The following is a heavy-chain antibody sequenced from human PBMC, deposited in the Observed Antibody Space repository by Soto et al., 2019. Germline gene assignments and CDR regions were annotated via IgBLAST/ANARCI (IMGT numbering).Heavy chain of an antibody. CDR3: ARQAGSSWYNWFDP. J-gene: IGHJ5*02. CDR1: GFTFSSYS. CDR2: ISSSSSYI. Sequence: GGSLRLSCAASGFTFSSYSMNWVRQAPGKGLEWVSSISSSSSYIYYADSVKGRFTISRDNAKNSLYLQMNSLRAEDTAVYYCARQAGSSWYNWFDPWGQGTLVTVSS. D-gene: IGHD6-13*01. V-gene: IGHV3-21*01.